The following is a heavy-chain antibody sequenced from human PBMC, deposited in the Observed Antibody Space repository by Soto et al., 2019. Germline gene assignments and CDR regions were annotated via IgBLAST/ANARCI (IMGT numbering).Heavy chain of an antibody. D-gene: IGHD2-8*01. CDR1: GGTFSSYA. CDR3: ARIKGYCTNGVCHRNFDY. Sequence: SVKVSCKASGGTFSSYAISWVRQAPGQGLEWMGGIIPIFGTANYAQKFQGRVTITADESTSTAYMELSSLRSEDTAVYYCARIKGYCTNGVCHRNFDYQRQRTLVPASS. V-gene: IGHV1-69*01. J-gene: IGHJ4*02. CDR2: IIPIFGTA.